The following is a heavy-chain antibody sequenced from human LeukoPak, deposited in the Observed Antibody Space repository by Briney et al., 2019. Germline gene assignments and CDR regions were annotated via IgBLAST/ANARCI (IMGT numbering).Heavy chain of an antibody. CDR1: GGSISSYY. CDR3: ARVAPKGYSSSWYDY. CDR2: IYYSGST. V-gene: IGHV4-59*01. Sequence: SETLSLTCTVSGGSISSYYWSWIRQPPGKGLEWSGYIYYSGSTNYNPSLKSRVTISVDTSKNQFSLKLSSVTAADTAVYYCARVAPKGYSSSWYDYWGQGTLVTVSS. J-gene: IGHJ4*02. D-gene: IGHD6-13*01.